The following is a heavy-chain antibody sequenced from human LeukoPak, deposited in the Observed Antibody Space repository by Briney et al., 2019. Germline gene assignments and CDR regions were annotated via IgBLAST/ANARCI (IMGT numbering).Heavy chain of an antibody. CDR1: GFTFSIYG. Sequence: GRSLRLSCAASGFTFSIYGMHRVRQAPGKGLEWVAVISYDGSNKYYADSVKGRFTISRDNSKNTLYLQMNSLRAEDTAVYYCAKEGGQGVGAYYFDYWGQGTLVTVSS. CDR3: AKEGGQGVGAYYFDY. J-gene: IGHJ4*02. D-gene: IGHD1-26*01. CDR2: ISYDGSNK. V-gene: IGHV3-30*18.